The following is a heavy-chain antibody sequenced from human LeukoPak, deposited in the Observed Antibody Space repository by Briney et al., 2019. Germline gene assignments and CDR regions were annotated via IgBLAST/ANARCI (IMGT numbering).Heavy chain of an antibody. D-gene: IGHD6-19*01. CDR3: AKGKAVAGRDDAFDI. CDR2: ISGSGGST. Sequence: KTGGSLRLSCPAAGFTFSSYAMSWVRQAPGKGLEWVSAISGSGGSTYYADSVKGRFTISRDNSKNTLYLQMNSLRAEDTAVYYCAKGKAVAGRDDAFDIWGQGTMVTVSS. J-gene: IGHJ3*02. V-gene: IGHV3-23*01. CDR1: GFTFSSYA.